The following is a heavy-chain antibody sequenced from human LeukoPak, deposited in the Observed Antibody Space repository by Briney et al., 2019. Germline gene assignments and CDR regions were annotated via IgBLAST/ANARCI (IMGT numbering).Heavy chain of an antibody. J-gene: IGHJ4*02. CDR3: ARDSSGYPGWFDY. D-gene: IGHD3-22*01. CDR1: GGSFSGYY. Sequence: PSETLSLTCAVYGGSFSGYYWSWIRQPPGKGLEWIGYIYYSGSTYYNPSLKSRVTISVDTSKNQFSLKLSSVTAADTAVYYCARDSSGYPGWFDYWGQGTLVTVSS. CDR2: IYYSGST. V-gene: IGHV4-34*09.